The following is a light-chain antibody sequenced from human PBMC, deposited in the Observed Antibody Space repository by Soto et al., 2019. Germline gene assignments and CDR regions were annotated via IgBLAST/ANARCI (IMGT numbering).Light chain of an antibody. V-gene: IGKV3-15*01. J-gene: IGKJ2*01. CDR3: QQYNNWPPKYT. CDR1: QSVSSN. CDR2: DAS. Sequence: EIVMTQSPATLSVSPGERATLSCRASQSVSSNLAWYQQKPGQAPRLLIYDASTMATGIPASFSGSGSGTEFTLTISSLQSEAFAVYYCQQYNNWPPKYTFGQGTKLEIK.